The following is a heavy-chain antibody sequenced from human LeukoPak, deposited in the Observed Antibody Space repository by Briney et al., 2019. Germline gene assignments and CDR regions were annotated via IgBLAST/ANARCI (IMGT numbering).Heavy chain of an antibody. J-gene: IGHJ5*02. CDR3: ARLVHCGVDCYRVNRFDP. CDR2: INTDGSII. D-gene: IGHD2-21*02. V-gene: IGHV3-74*01. Sequence: SGGSLRLSCSASGFTFSSYWMHWVRQAPGKGLVWVARINTDGSIINYADSVKGRFTISRDDAKNTLYLQMNSLRADDTAVYHCARLVHCGVDCYRVNRFDPWGQGTLVTVSS. CDR1: GFTFSSYW.